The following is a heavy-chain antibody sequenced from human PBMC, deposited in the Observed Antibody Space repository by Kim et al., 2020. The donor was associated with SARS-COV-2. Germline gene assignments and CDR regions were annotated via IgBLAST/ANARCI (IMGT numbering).Heavy chain of an antibody. CDR3: AKVPSFYFGSGNRHYYGMDV. CDR2: ISDTGGST. V-gene: IGHV3-23*01. J-gene: IGHJ6*02. D-gene: IGHD3-10*01. CDR1: GFTFSTYA. Sequence: GGSLRLSCAASGFTFSTYAMSWVRQAPGKGLVWVSLISDTGGSTYYTDSVKGRFTISRDNSKNVLYLQMNTLRVEDTAVYYCAKVPSFYFGSGNRHYYGMDVWGRGTTVTVSS.